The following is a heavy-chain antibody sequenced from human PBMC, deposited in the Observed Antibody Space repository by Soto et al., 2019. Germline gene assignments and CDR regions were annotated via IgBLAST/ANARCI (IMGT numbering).Heavy chain of an antibody. J-gene: IGHJ3*02. CDR3: EIHPKPYYYDSSGLADAFDI. Sequence: QVQLVQSGAEVKKPGSSVKVSCKASGGTFSSYTISWVRQAPGQGLEWMGRIIPILGIANYAKKFQGRVTITADKSTSTAYMELSSLRSEDTAVYYCEIHPKPYYYDSSGLADAFDIWGQGTMVTVSS. CDR2: IIPILGIA. CDR1: GGTFSSYT. V-gene: IGHV1-69*02. D-gene: IGHD3-22*01.